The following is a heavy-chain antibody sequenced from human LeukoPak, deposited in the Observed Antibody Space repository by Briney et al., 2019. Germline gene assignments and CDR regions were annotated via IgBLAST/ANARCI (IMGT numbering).Heavy chain of an antibody. V-gene: IGHV3-74*01. Sequence: GGSLRLSCAASGFTFGNSWVHWVRQAPGKGLVWVSLNADGSTTTYADSVKGRSTISRDNARNTLSLQMNSLTIEDTAVYYCVVVVEPPDSDGFDVWGQGTMITVSS. CDR2: NADGSTT. CDR3: VVVVEPPDSDGFDV. D-gene: IGHD1-14*01. CDR1: GFTFGNSW. J-gene: IGHJ3*01.